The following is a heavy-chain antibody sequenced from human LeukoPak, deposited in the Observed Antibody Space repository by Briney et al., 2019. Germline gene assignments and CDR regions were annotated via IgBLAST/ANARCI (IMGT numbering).Heavy chain of an antibody. CDR2: IKHSGST. Sequence: SETLSLTRAVYGGSLSGYYWSWIRQPPGKGLEWMGEIKHSGSTKYNPSLKRRVTISVDTSKKQFSLKLNSVTAAATAGYYCAGMYGGGDYWGQGTLVTVSS. J-gene: IGHJ4*02. CDR3: AGMYGGGDY. CDR1: GGSLSGYY. V-gene: IGHV4-34*01. D-gene: IGHD4-23*01.